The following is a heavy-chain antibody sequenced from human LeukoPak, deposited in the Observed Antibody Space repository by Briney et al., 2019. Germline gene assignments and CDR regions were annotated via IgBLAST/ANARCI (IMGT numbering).Heavy chain of an antibody. J-gene: IGHJ6*04. CDR3: ARVHLTGYYNVHYYYGMDV. CDR1: GGSFSGYY. Sequence: SETLSLTCAVYGGSFSGYYWSWIRQPPGKGLEWIGEINHSGSTNYNPSLKSRVTISVDTPKNQFSLKLSSVTAADTAVYYCARVHLTGYYNVHYYYGMDVWGKGTTVTVSS. D-gene: IGHD3-9*01. V-gene: IGHV4-34*01. CDR2: INHSGST.